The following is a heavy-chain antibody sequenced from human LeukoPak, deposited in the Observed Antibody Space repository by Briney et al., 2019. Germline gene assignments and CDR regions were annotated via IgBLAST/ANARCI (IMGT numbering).Heavy chain of an antibody. Sequence: ASVKVSCKASGYSFTNYDINWVRQATGQGLEWMGWMNPKSGDTGYSQKFQGRVFITRDTSINTAYMELSSLGSDDTAVYYCARDGRGPRSSWFDPWGQGTLVTVSS. D-gene: IGHD3-10*01. V-gene: IGHV1-8*03. CDR3: ARDGRGPRSSWFDP. CDR1: GYSFTNYD. CDR2: MNPKSGDT. J-gene: IGHJ5*02.